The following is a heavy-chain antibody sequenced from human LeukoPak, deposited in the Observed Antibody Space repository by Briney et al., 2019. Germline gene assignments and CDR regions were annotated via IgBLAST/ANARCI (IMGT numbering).Heavy chain of an antibody. Sequence: PSETLSLTCTVSGGSISSSSYYWGWLRQPPGKGLEWLGSIYYSGSTYYNPSLKSRVTISVDTSKNQFSLKLSSVTAADTAVYYCAREGGFCSGGSCYSSWGQGTLVTVSS. CDR2: IYYSGST. D-gene: IGHD2-15*01. J-gene: IGHJ4*02. CDR3: AREGGFCSGGSCYSS. CDR1: GGSISSSSYY. V-gene: IGHV4-39*07.